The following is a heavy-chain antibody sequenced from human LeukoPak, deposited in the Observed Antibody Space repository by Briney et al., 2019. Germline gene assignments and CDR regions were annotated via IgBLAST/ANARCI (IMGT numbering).Heavy chain of an antibody. D-gene: IGHD3-22*01. Sequence: GGSLRLSCAASAFTFSSYWMSWVRQAPGKGLEWVANIKEDGSEQYYVESLKGRFTISRDNAKNSLYLQMNSLRAEDTAVYYCVRDSYSRDLDYWGQGTLVTVSS. J-gene: IGHJ4*02. CDR1: AFTFSSYW. CDR3: VRDSYSRDLDY. CDR2: IKEDGSEQ. V-gene: IGHV3-7*01.